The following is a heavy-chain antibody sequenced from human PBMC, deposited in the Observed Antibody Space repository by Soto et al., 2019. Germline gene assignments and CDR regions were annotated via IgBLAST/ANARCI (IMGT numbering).Heavy chain of an antibody. J-gene: IGHJ4*02. CDR1: GYTFTGYY. CDR3: ARVSRAYCGGDCSDDY. V-gene: IGHV1-2*02. D-gene: IGHD2-21*02. CDR2: INPNSGGT. Sequence: QVQLVQSGAEVKKPGASVKVSCKASGYTFTGYYMHWVRQAPGQGLEWMGWINPNSGGTNYAQKFQGRVTITADKSTSTAYMELSSLRSEDTAVYYCARVSRAYCGGDCSDDYWGQGTLVTVSS.